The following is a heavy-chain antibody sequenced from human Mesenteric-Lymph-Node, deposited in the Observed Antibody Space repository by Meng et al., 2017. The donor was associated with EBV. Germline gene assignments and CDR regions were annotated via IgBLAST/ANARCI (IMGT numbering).Heavy chain of an antibody. Sequence: QVQLQQWGAGLLKPSETLSLTCTVSGGSISSSSYYWGWIRQPPGKGLEWIGTYYNSGSTHYNPSLKSRVTISVDTSNNQFSLRLISVTAADTAAYYCARQGLSGRTFDYWGQGTLVTVSS. CDR1: GGSISSSSYY. J-gene: IGHJ4*02. V-gene: IGHV4-39*01. CDR2: YYNSGST. D-gene: IGHD1-26*01. CDR3: ARQGLSGRTFDY.